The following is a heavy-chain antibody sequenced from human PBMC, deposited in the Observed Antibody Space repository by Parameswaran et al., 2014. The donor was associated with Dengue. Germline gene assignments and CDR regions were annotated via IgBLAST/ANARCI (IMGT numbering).Heavy chain of an antibody. D-gene: IGHD3-9*01. CDR2: LSSNGGST. CDR1: A. J-gene: IGHJ4*02. V-gene: IGHV3-64*01. CDR3: ARGFDTLTGYFFDY. Sequence: AMPGVRQAPGKGLESVSALSSNGGSTYYANSVKGRFTISRDNSKNTLYLQMGSLRAEDMAVYYCARGFDTLTGYFFDYWAREPGHRLL.